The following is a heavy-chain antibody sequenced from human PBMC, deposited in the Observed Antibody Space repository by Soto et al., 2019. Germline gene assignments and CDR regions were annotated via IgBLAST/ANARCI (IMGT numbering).Heavy chain of an antibody. J-gene: IGHJ4*02. V-gene: IGHV4-39*01. CDR2: IYYSGST. Sequence: PETLSLTCTVSGGSISSSSYYWGWIRQPPGKGLEWIGSIYYSGSTYYNPSLKSRVTISVDTSKNQFSLKLSSVTAADTAVYYCARHFSGWIFDYWGQGTLVTVSS. CDR3: ARHFSGWIFDY. D-gene: IGHD6-19*01. CDR1: GGSISSSSYY.